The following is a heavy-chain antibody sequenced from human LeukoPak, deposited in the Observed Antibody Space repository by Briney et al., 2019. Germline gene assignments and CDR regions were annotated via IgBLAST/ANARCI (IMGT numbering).Heavy chain of an antibody. Sequence: ASVKVSCKASGYTFTSYYMHWVRQAPGQGLEWMGIINPSGGSTSCAQKFQGRVTMTRDTSTSTVYMELSSLRSEDTAVYYCARGGSYCSSTSCYWQYNWFDPWGQGTLVTVSS. CDR2: INPSGGST. CDR3: ARGGSYCSSTSCYWQYNWFDP. V-gene: IGHV1-46*01. CDR1: GYTFTSYY. D-gene: IGHD2-2*01. J-gene: IGHJ5*02.